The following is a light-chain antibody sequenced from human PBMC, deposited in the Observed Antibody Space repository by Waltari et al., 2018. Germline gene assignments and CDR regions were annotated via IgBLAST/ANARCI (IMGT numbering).Light chain of an antibody. V-gene: IGLV1-51*02. J-gene: IGLJ2*01. Sequence: QSVLTQPPSVSAAPGQKVTISCSGSSSNIGNNYVSWYQQLPGTAPKLLIYENKKRPSGIPDRCSGSKSGTSATLGITGLQTGDEADYYCGTWDSSLSVVFGGGTKLTVL. CDR2: ENK. CDR1: SSNIGNNY. CDR3: GTWDSSLSVV.